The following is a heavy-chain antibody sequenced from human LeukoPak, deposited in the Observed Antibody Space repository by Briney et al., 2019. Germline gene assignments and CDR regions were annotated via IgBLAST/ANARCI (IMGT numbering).Heavy chain of an antibody. D-gene: IGHD1-14*01. CDR3: ARDQNRAFDI. Sequence: SETLSLTCTVSGVSISSYYWSWIRQPPGKGLEWIGYIYYSGSTNYNPSLKSRVTISVVTSKNQFSLKLTSVTAADTAVYYCARDQNRAFDIWGQGTMVTVSS. J-gene: IGHJ3*02. CDR2: IYYSGST. V-gene: IGHV4-59*01. CDR1: GVSISSYY.